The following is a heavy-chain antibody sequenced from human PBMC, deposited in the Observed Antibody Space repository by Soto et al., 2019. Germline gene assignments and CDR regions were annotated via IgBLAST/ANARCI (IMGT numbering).Heavy chain of an antibody. D-gene: IGHD1-26*01. CDR3: AKNQGVELVPLATVDWFDP. CDR2: ISGSDFKK. CDR1: GFIFENFG. J-gene: IGHJ5*02. Sequence: PGGSLRLSCAASGFIFENFGMSWVRQAPGKGLEWISSISGSDFKKYYDDSVKGRFTISRDNSKSTVYLELNNLSAEDTAVYHCAKNQGVELVPLATVDWFDPWGQGSVVTVSS. V-gene: IGHV3-23*01.